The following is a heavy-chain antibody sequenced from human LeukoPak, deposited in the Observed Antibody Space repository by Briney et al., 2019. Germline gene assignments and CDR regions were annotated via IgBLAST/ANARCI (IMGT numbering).Heavy chain of an antibody. CDR1: GASISSYY. CDR3: TRGVTTVEY. CDR2: IYYSGTTYSENT. Sequence: KSSETLSLTCSVSGASISSYYWGWIRQPPGRGPEWIGYIYYSGTTYSENTNYNPSLESRLTISIDMSKNQFSLKLNSVTAADTAVYYCTRGVTTVEYWGQGTLVTVSS. D-gene: IGHD4-23*01. J-gene: IGHJ4*02. V-gene: IGHV4-59*01.